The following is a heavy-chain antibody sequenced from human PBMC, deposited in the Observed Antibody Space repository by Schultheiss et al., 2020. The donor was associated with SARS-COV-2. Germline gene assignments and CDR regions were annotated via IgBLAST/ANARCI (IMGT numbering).Heavy chain of an antibody. CDR1: GFTFSDYY. CDR2: ISGSGGST. J-gene: IGHJ3*02. CDR3: AKARTNFYTVTMDAFDI. D-gene: IGHD4-11*01. Sequence: GGSLRLSCAASGFTFSDYYMSWIRQAPGKGLEWVSAISGSGGSTYYADSVKGRFTISRDNSKNTLYLQMNSLRAEDTAVYYYAKARTNFYTVTMDAFDIWGQGTMVTVSS. V-gene: IGHV3-23*01.